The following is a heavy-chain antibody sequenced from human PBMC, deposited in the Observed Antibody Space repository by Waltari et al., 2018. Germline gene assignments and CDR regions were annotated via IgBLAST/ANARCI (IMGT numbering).Heavy chain of an antibody. V-gene: IGHV4-59*12. D-gene: IGHD5-12*01. CDR1: GDSMNTYY. CDR2: VYYSGNT. CDR3: ARGGGPIRVPFDY. Sequence: GPGLVKPSETLSLICNVSGDSMNTYYWSWIRQPPGKGLEWIGYVYYSGNTNYNPSLKSRVTMSVDTSKNQFSLKLTSLTAADTAIYYCARGGGPIRVPFDYWGQGTLVTVSS. J-gene: IGHJ4*02.